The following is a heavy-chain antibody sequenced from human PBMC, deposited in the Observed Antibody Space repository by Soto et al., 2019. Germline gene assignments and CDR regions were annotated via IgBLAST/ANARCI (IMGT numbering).Heavy chain of an antibody. CDR2: ISAYNGNT. D-gene: IGHD6-13*01. CDR1: GYTFTSYG. J-gene: IGHJ4*02. Sequence: ASVKVSCKASGYTFTSYGISWVRQAPGQGLEWMGWISAYNGNTNYAQKLQGRVTMTTDTSTSTAYMELRSLRSDDTAVYYCARDISFIAAAGTLVYWGQGTLVTVSS. CDR3: ARDISFIAAAGTLVY. V-gene: IGHV1-18*01.